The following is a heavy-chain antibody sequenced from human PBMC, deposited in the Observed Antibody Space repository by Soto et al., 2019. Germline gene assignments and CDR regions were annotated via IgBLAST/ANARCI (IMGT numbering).Heavy chain of an antibody. CDR3: ARDSLAFFDS. V-gene: IGHV4-61*01. J-gene: IGHJ4*02. Sequence: PSETLSLTCTVSYGSVSSGSYYWTWIRQPPGKGLEWIGYIYSSGSTLYNPSLKSRVIISVDTSMNQFSLKLSSVTAADTAVYYCARDSLAFFDSWGQGTLVTVSS. CDR2: IYSSGST. D-gene: IGHD5-12*01. CDR1: YGSVSSGSYY.